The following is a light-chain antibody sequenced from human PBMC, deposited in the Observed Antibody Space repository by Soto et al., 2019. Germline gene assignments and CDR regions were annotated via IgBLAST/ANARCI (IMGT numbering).Light chain of an antibody. CDR3: QHYDTLS. J-gene: IGKJ5*01. CDR1: QSVRGTY. CDR2: GAS. V-gene: IGKV3-20*01. Sequence: EIVLTQSPGTVALSPGERATLSCRASQSVRGTYLAWYQQKPGQAPRLLIYGASSRATGIPDRFTGSGSGTDFTLTISRLEPEDFAVYHCQHYDTLSFGQGTRLEIK.